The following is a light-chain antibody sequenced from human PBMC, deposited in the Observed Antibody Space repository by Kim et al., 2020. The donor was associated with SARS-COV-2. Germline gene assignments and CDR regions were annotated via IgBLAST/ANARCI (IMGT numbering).Light chain of an antibody. Sequence: DVRMTQSPTTLSASTGDTVTITCRASQSVSDWVAWYQQRPGKAPKLLIYRASSLETGVPSRFSGSGFGTEFTLTISSLQPDDFPTYYCHQYDGYPLTFGGGTKVDIK. V-gene: IGKV1-5*03. CDR1: QSVSDW. J-gene: IGKJ4*01. CDR2: RAS. CDR3: HQYDGYPLT.